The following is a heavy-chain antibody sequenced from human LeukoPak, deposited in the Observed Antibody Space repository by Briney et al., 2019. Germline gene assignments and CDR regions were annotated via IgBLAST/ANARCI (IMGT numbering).Heavy chain of an antibody. CDR2: INHSGST. Sequence: SETLSLTCAVYGGSFSGYYWSWIRQPPGKGLEWVGEINHSGSTNYNPSLKSRVTISVDTSKNQFSLKLSSVTAADTAVYYCARGALFDPWGQGTLVTVSP. CDR1: GGSFSGYY. V-gene: IGHV4-34*01. CDR3: ARGALFDP. J-gene: IGHJ5*02.